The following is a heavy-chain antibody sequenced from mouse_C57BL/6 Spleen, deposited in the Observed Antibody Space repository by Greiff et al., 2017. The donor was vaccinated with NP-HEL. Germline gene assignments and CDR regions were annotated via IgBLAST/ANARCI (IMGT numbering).Heavy chain of an antibody. J-gene: IGHJ2*01. D-gene: IGHD3-2*02. CDR1: VYAFTNYL. Sequence: VQLQQSGAELVRPGTSVKVSCKASVYAFTNYLIEWVKQRPGQGLEWIGVINPGSGGTNYNEKFKGKATLTADKSSSTAYMQLSSLTSEDSAVYFCARSQSSGYPFDYWGQGTTLTVSS. V-gene: IGHV1-54*01. CDR2: INPGSGGT. CDR3: ARSQSSGYPFDY.